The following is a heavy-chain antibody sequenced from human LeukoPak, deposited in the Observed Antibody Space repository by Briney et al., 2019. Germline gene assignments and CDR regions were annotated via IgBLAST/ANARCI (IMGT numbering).Heavy chain of an antibody. Sequence: GGSLRLSCAASGFTFGSYGMHWVRQAPGKGLEWVAVISYDGSNKYYADSVKGRFTISRDNSKNTLYLQMNSLRAEDTAVYYCAKDHIVVVPAAIEDDYYYGMDVWGQGTTVTVSS. J-gene: IGHJ6*02. D-gene: IGHD2-2*01. CDR3: AKDHIVVVPAAIEDDYYYGMDV. CDR2: ISYDGSNK. V-gene: IGHV3-30*18. CDR1: GFTFGSYG.